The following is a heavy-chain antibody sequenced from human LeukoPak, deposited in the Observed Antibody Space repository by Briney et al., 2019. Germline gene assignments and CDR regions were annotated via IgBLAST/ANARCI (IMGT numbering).Heavy chain of an antibody. Sequence: GGSLRLSCAASGFTFSDYAMSWVRQAPGKGLEWVSAISGRGGSANYADSVKGRFTISRDDSKNTLYLQMNSLRAEDTAVYFCAKDPTPGYYDFWSGLDYWGQGTLATVSS. V-gene: IGHV3-23*01. J-gene: IGHJ4*02. CDR1: GFTFSDYA. CDR3: AKDPTPGYYDFWSGLDY. CDR2: ISGRGGSA. D-gene: IGHD3-3*01.